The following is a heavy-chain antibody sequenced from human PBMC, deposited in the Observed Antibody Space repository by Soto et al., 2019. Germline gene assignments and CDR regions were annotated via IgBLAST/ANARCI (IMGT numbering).Heavy chain of an antibody. V-gene: IGHV1-18*01. CDR1: GYTFTSYG. CDR3: VVAAQPYYFDY. Sequence: QVQLVQSGAEVKKPGASVKVSCKASGYTFTSYGISWVRQAPGQGLEWMGWISAYNGNTNYAQKLQGRITLTXXTSTSTAYMELRSLRSDDTAVYYCVVAAQPYYFDYWGQGTLVTVSS. J-gene: IGHJ4*02. D-gene: IGHD2-15*01. CDR2: ISAYNGNT.